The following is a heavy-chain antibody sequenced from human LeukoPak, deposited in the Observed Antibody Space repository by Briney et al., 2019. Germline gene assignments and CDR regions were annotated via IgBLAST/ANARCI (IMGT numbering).Heavy chain of an antibody. CDR3: ARGKIWSPVYLSH. CDR1: GGAITSYY. J-gene: IGHJ4*02. CDR2: IYSSGTT. V-gene: IGHV4-59*13. Sequence: SETLSLTCGVSGGAITSYYWSWIRQPPGKGLVWIGNIYSSGTTNYNPSLKSRVTISMDTSKNQFSLKLSSVTAADTAVYYCARGKIWSPVYLSHWGQGTLVTVSS. D-gene: IGHD3-10*01.